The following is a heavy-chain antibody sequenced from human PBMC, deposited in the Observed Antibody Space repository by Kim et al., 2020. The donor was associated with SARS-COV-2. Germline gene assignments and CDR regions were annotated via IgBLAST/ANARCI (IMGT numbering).Heavy chain of an antibody. CDR3: ARDRDDARSLVLWFGELGGRSSLDY. Sequence: SVKVSCKASGGTFSSYAISWVRQAPGQGLEWMGGIIPIFGTANYAQKFQGRVTITADESTSTAYMELSSLRSEDTAVYYCARDRDDARSLVLWFGELGGRSSLDYWGQGTLVTVSS. CDR1: GGTFSSYA. D-gene: IGHD3-10*01. V-gene: IGHV1-69*13. CDR2: IIPIFGTA. J-gene: IGHJ4*02.